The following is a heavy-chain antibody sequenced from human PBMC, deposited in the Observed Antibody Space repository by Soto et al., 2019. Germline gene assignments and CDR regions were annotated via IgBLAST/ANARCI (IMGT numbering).Heavy chain of an antibody. V-gene: IGHV3-23*01. D-gene: IGHD3-10*01. CDR2: ISGSGGST. CDR1: GFTFSSYA. Sequence: EVQLLESGGGLVQPGGSLRLSCAASGFTFSSYAMSWVRQAPGKGLEWVSAISGSGGSTYYADSVKGRFTISRDNSKNTLYLQMNSLRAEDTAVDYCATGGPMTQGKLYGYYYYGMDVWGQGTTVTVSS. CDR3: ATGGPMTQGKLYGYYYYGMDV. J-gene: IGHJ6*02.